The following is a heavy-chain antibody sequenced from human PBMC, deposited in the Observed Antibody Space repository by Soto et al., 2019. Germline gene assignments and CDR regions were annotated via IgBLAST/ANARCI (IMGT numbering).Heavy chain of an antibody. V-gene: IGHV4-34*01. CDR1: GGSFSGYY. CDR3: ARGLSPPWYDGMDV. CDR2: INHSGST. Sequence: SETLSLTCAVYGGSFSGYYWSWIRQPPGKGLEWIGEINHSGSTNYNPSLKSRVTISVDTSKNQFSLKLSSVTAADTAVYYCARGLSPPWYDGMDVWGQGTTVT. J-gene: IGHJ6*02.